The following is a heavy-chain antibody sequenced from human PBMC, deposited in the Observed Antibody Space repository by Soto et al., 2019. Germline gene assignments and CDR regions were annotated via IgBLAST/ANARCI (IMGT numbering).Heavy chain of an antibody. Sequence: SETLSLTCAVSGGSFTSNNWWTWVRQPPGQGLEWIGEIYRTGSTNYNPSLKSRVTISLDKSEKQISLKVTSLTAADTAVYYCASRDPGTSVDCWGQGTLVTVSS. V-gene: IGHV4-4*02. CDR3: ASRDPGTSVDC. D-gene: IGHD1-7*01. CDR2: IYRTGST. CDR1: GGSFTSNNW. J-gene: IGHJ4*02.